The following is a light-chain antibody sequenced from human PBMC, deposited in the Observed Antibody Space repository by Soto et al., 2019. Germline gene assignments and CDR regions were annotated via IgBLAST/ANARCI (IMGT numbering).Light chain of an antibody. V-gene: IGLV1-44*01. CDR1: SSNIGSNT. CDR3: GAWDDSLNAL. Sequence: QSVLTQPPSASGTPGQRVTISCSGSSSNIGSNTVNWYQQLPGTAPKLLIYSNNQRPSGVPDRFSRSKSGTSASLAISGLQSEDEADYYCGAWDDSLNALFGGGTKLTVL. J-gene: IGLJ2*01. CDR2: SNN.